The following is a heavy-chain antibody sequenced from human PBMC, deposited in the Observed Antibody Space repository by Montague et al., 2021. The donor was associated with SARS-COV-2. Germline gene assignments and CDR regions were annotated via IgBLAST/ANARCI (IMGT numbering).Heavy chain of an antibody. Sequence: SVKVSCKASGGTFSSYAISWVRQAPGHGLEWMGGIIPMFGTANYAQKFQGRVTIIADESTSTAYMELSSLSSEDTAVYYCAREKGILVVEENYHYYGMDVWGQGTTVTVSS. D-gene: IGHD2-15*01. CDR2: IIPMFGTA. J-gene: IGHJ6*02. CDR3: AREKGILVVEENYHYYGMDV. CDR1: GGTFSSYA. V-gene: IGHV1-69*13.